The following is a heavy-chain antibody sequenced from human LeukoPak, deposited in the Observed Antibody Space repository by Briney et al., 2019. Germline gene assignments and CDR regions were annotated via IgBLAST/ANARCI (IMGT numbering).Heavy chain of an antibody. CDR1: GGSINTYF. CDR2: IYYSGST. J-gene: IGHJ2*01. CDR3: ARHLRYCSGGSCSTRYFDL. V-gene: IGHV4-59*08. Sequence: KPSETLSLTCTVSGGSINTYFWSWIRQPPGKGLEWIGYIYYSGSTNYNPSLKSRVTISVDTSKNQFSLKLSSVTAADTAVYYCARHLRYCSGGSCSTRYFDLWGRGTLVTVSS. D-gene: IGHD2-15*01.